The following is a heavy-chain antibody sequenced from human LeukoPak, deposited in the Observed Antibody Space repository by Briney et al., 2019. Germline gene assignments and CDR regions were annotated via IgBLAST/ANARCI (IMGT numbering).Heavy chain of an antibody. CDR1: GFSFSGYG. CDR3: SRETTSGY. D-gene: IGHD1-1*01. V-gene: IGHV3-48*04. Sequence: PGGSLRLSCAASGFSFSGYGMNWVRQPPGQGLEWISYISRGSHTIYYADSVRGRFTISRDDAKNSLYLQMNSLRAEDTGIYYCSRETTSGYWGQGTLVTVSS. J-gene: IGHJ4*02. CDR2: ISRGSHTI.